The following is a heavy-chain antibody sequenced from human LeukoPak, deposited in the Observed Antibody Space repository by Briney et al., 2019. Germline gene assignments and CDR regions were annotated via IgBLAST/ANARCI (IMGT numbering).Heavy chain of an antibody. D-gene: IGHD2-15*01. CDR2: ISGDGGST. J-gene: IGHJ4*02. Sequence: QPGGSLRLSCAASGLTFDDYAMHWVRQAPGKGLEWVSLISGDGGSTYYADSVKGRFTISRDNSKNSLYLQMNSLRTEDTALYYCAKGRYCSGGSCYYFDYWGQGTLVTVSS. V-gene: IGHV3-43*02. CDR1: GLTFDDYA. CDR3: AKGRYCSGGSCYYFDY.